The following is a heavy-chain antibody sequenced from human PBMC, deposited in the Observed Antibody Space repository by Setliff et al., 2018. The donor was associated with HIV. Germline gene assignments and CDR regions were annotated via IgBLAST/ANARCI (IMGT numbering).Heavy chain of an antibody. D-gene: IGHD2-15*01. Sequence: SETLSLTCTVSGGSIGTYYWNWIRLPAGKGLEWIGRIYASGTNYNPSLKSRVTMSLDTSKRQFSLKLTSVTAADPAVYYCAREGLWNCRGGTCNDGLDIWGQGTKVTVSS. CDR3: AREGLWNCRGGTCNDGLDI. CDR2: IYASGT. V-gene: IGHV4-4*07. CDR1: GGSIGTYY. J-gene: IGHJ3*02.